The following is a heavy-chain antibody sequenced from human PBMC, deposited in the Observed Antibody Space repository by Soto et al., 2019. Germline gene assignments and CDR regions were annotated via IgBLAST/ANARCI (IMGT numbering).Heavy chain of an antibody. D-gene: IGHD3-10*01. J-gene: IGHJ5*02. CDR2: IYYSGST. CDR1: GGSISSGGYY. CDR3: ARGTNTMVRGVTNWFDP. V-gene: IGHV4-31*03. Sequence: SETLSLTCTVSGGSISSGGYYWSWIRQHPGKGLEWIGYIYYSGSTYYNPSLKSRVTISVDTSKNQFSLKLSSVTAADTAVYYCARGTNTMVRGVTNWFDPWGQGTLVTVSS.